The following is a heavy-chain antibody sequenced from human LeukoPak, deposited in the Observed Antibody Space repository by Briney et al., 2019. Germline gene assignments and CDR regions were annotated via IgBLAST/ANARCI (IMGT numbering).Heavy chain of an antibody. J-gene: IGHJ5*02. D-gene: IGHD3-10*01. CDR1: GFTFSSYG. Sequence: GRSLRLSCAASGFTFSSYGMHWVRQAPGKGLEWVAVIWYDGSNKYYADSVKGRFTISRDNSKNTLYLQMNSLRAEDTAVYYCARIYLKLASASWGQGTLVTVSS. CDR2: IWYDGSNK. CDR3: ARIYLKLASAS. V-gene: IGHV3-33*01.